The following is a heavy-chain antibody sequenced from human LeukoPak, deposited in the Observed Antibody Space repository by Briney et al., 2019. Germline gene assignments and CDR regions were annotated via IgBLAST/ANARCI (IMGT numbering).Heavy chain of an antibody. Sequence: GGSLRLSCAASGFNFDNYAFHWVRQAPGKGLEWVSGIGWNSTVIAYADSVKGRFTVSRDNAQNSLYLQMNSLRPEDTALYYCAKDIHSIVGVVIDYWGQGALVTVSS. V-gene: IGHV3-9*01. J-gene: IGHJ4*02. CDR2: IGWNSTVI. CDR3: AKDIHSIVGVVIDY. CDR1: GFNFDNYA. D-gene: IGHD3-3*01.